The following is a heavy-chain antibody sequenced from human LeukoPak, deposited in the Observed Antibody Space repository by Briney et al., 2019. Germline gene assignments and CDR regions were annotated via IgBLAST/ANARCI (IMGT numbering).Heavy chain of an antibody. Sequence: PGGSLRLSCAASGFTFSSYWMHWVRQAPGKGLVWVSAINNGGSTTAYADSVKGRFTISRDNAKNTLYLQMNSLRAEDTAVYHCARRAPTRYFDYWGQGTLVTVSS. CDR3: ARRAPTRYFDY. V-gene: IGHV3-74*01. CDR2: INNGGSTT. CDR1: GFTFSSYW. D-gene: IGHD5-24*01. J-gene: IGHJ4*02.